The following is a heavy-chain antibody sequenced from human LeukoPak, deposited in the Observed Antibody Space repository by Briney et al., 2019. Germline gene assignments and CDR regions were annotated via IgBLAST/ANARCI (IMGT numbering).Heavy chain of an antibody. V-gene: IGHV4-38-2*01. J-gene: IGHJ3*02. D-gene: IGHD2-21*01. CDR3: ARAAPGDDAFDI. Sequence: KPSETLSLTCAVSGYSISSGYYWGWIRQPPGKGLEWIGSIYHSGSTYYNPSLKSRVTISVDASKNQFSLKLSSVTAADTAVYYCARAAPGDDAFDIWGQGTMVTVSS. CDR2: IYHSGST. CDR1: GYSISSGYY.